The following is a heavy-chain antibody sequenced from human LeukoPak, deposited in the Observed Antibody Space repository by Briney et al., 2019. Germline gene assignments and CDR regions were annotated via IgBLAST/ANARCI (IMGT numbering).Heavy chain of an antibody. CDR3: AKEMWGIVVVPAAMVAQVFDY. V-gene: IGHV3-23*01. CDR1: VFTFSSYA. Sequence: GGCLRLSCAASVFTFSSYAMSWGRQAPGEGLGWGSAISGSGGSTYYADSVRGGFTISRDNSKNTLYLQMNSLRAEDTAVYYSAKEMWGIVVVPAAMVAQVFDYWGQGTLVTVSS. D-gene: IGHD2-2*01. J-gene: IGHJ4*02. CDR2: ISGSGGST.